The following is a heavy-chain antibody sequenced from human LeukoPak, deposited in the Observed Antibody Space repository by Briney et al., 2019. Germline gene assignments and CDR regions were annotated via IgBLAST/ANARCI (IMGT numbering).Heavy chain of an antibody. CDR3: AKDQGGHSSGWDFDY. Sequence: PGGSLRLSCAASGFTFSSYAMSWVRQAPGKGLEWVSAISSSGGSTYYADSVKGRFTISRDKSKNTLYLQMNSLRAEDTAVYCCAKDQGGHSSGWDFDYWGQGTLVTVCS. J-gene: IGHJ4*02. V-gene: IGHV3-23*01. CDR2: ISSSGGST. D-gene: IGHD6-19*01. CDR1: GFTFSSYA.